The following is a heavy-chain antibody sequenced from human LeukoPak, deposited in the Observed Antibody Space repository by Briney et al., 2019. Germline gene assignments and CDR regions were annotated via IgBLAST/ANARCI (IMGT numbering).Heavy chain of an antibody. CDR3: ARDDYGGNTGVDI. Sequence: GGSLRLSCAASGFTFSSYWMSWVRQAPGKGLEWVANIKQDGSEKYYVDSVKGRFTISRDNAKNSLYLQMNSLRAEDTAVYYCARDDYGGNTGVDIWGQGTIVTVSS. V-gene: IGHV3-7*01. CDR1: GFTFSSYW. CDR2: IKQDGSEK. D-gene: IGHD4-23*01. J-gene: IGHJ3*02.